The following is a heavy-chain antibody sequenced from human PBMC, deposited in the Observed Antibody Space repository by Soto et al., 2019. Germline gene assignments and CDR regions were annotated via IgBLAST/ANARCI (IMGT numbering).Heavy chain of an antibody. D-gene: IGHD3-22*01. V-gene: IGHV1-69*13. CDR1: GGTFSSYA. J-gene: IGHJ6*02. Sequence: SVKVSCKASGGTFSSYAISWVRQAPGQGLEWMGGIIPIFGTANYAQKFQGRVTITADESTSTAYMELSSLRSEDTAVYYCARTSADYYGSSGSIYYHGMDVWGQGTTVTVSS. CDR3: ARTSADYYGSSGSIYYHGMDV. CDR2: IIPIFGTA.